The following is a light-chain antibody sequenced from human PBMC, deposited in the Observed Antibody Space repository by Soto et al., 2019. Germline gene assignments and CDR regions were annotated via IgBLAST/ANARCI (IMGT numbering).Light chain of an antibody. CDR2: DAS. CDR3: QQRSNWLT. Sequence: EIVMTQSPATLSVSPGERATLSFRASQSVSSYLAWYQQKPGQAPRLLIYDASNRATGIPARFSGSGSGTDFTLTISSLEPEDFAVYYCQQRSNWLTFGGGTNVDVK. V-gene: IGKV3-11*01. J-gene: IGKJ4*01. CDR1: QSVSSY.